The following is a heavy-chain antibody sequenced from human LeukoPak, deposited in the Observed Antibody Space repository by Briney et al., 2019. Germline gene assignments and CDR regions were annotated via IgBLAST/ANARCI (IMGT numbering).Heavy chain of an antibody. CDR3: ARHGSPYYYGSGSYYHD. CDR2: INHSGST. Sequence: SETLSLTCAVYGGSFSGYYWSWIRQPPGKGLVWIGEINHSGSTNYNPSLKSRVTISVDTSKNQFSLKLSSVTAADTAVYYCARHGSPYYYGSGSYYHDWGQGTLVTVSS. CDR1: GGSFSGYY. J-gene: IGHJ4*02. V-gene: IGHV4-34*01. D-gene: IGHD3-10*01.